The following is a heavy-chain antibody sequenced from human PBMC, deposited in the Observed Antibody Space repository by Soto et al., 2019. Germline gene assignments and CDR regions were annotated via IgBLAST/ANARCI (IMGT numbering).Heavy chain of an antibody. CDR2: INAGNGNT. CDR3: ARDGGSDVFGVVTPLYGMDV. CDR1: GYTFTSYA. V-gene: IGHV1-3*01. Sequence: WASVKVSCKASGYTFTSYAMHWVRQAPGQRLEWMGWINAGNGNTKYSQKFQGRVTITRDTSASTAYMELSSLRSEDTAVYYCARDGGSDVFGVVTPLYGMDVWGQGTTVTVSS. J-gene: IGHJ6*02. D-gene: IGHD3-3*01.